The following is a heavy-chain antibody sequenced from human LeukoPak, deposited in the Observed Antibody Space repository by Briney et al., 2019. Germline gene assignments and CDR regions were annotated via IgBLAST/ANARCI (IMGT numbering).Heavy chain of an antibody. J-gene: IGHJ4*02. CDR1: GYTFTSYA. V-gene: IGHV1-3*01. CDR3: AASPHDYSYPSNYYFDY. CDR2: INAGNGNT. D-gene: IGHD4-11*01. Sequence: ASVKVSCKASGYTFTSYAMHWVRQAPGQRLEWMGWINAGNGNTKYSQKFQGRVTITRDMSTSTAYMELSSLRSEDTAVYYCAASPHDYSYPSNYYFDYWGQGTLVTVSS.